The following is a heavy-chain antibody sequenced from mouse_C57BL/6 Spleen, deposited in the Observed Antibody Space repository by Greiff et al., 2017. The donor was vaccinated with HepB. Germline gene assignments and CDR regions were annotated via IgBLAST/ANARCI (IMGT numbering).Heavy chain of an antibody. CDR2: INTGDGDT. V-gene: IGHV1-82*01. D-gene: IGHD2-3*01. J-gene: IGHJ2*01. Sequence: VQLQQSGPELVKPGASVKISCKASGYTFSSSWMNWVKQRPGKGLEWIGRINTGDGDTNYNVKFKGKTTLTADKAPSTDYMQLSSVTSNDSEVYFCASDGYCFDYWGQGTTLTVSS. CDR3: ASDGYCFDY. CDR1: GYTFSSSW.